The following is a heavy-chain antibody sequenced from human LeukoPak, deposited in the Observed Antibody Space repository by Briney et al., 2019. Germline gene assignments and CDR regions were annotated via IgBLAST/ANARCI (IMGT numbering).Heavy chain of an antibody. V-gene: IGHV3-7*01. CDR1: GFTFRDYS. CDR2: MKKDGSEP. CDR3: GRHRSGSGTYFIDY. Sequence: GGSLRLSCVVSGFTFRDYSMIWVRQAPGKGLQWVANMKKDGSEPKYGDFVKGRFTISRDNAKNSLFLQMNSLRVEDTAVYYCGRHRSGSGTYFIDYWGQGTLVSVSS. D-gene: IGHD3-10*01. J-gene: IGHJ4*02.